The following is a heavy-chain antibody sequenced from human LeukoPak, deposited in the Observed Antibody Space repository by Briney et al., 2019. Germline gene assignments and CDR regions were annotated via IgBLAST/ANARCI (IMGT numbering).Heavy chain of an antibody. CDR1: GFIVSDNY. D-gene: IGHD2-15*01. J-gene: IGHJ4*02. CDR3: ATPGEGY. Sequence: GGSLRFSCAASGFIVSDNYMTWVRQAPGKGLVWVSRINSDGSSTSYADSVKGRFTISRDNAKNTLYLQMNSLRAEDTAVYYCATPGEGYWGQGTLVTVSS. V-gene: IGHV3-74*01. CDR2: INSDGSST.